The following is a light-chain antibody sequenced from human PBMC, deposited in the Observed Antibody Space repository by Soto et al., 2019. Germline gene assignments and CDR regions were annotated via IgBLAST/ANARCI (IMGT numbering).Light chain of an antibody. CDR1: QSLLHSNGYNY. CDR3: MQALQTIT. V-gene: IGKV2-28*01. CDR2: LGS. J-gene: IGKJ5*01. Sequence: IVTTQSPLSMPVTPGERASISCRSSQSLLHSNGYNYLDWYLQTPGHSPQLLIYLGSNRASGVPDRFSGSGSGTYFTLKISRVEAEYVGVYYCMQALQTITFGQGTRLENK.